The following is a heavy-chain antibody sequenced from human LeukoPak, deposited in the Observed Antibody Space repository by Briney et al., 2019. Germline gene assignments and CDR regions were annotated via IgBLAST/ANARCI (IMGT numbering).Heavy chain of an antibody. Sequence: GRSLRLSCVASGFIFSGYGMHWVRQAPGKGLEWVAVIWYDESNKYYADSVKGRFTISRDNSKNTLYLQMNSLRAEDTAVFYCARGNFRRDGYNFDYWGQGTLVTVSS. V-gene: IGHV3-33*01. CDR2: IWYDESNK. D-gene: IGHD5-24*01. CDR1: GFIFSGYG. J-gene: IGHJ4*02. CDR3: ARGNFRRDGYNFDY.